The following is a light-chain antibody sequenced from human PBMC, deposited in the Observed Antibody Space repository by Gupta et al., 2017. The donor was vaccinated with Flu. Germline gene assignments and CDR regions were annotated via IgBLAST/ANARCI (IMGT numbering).Light chain of an antibody. Sequence: QSALTQPASVSGSPGPSITISCTGTSSDVGAYNRVSWYQQYPAKAPKLMIYEVSNRPAGVSNRFSGSKSANMASLTISGLQAEDDADYYCSSDTTSNTWVFGGGTKLTVL. V-gene: IGLV2-14*01. CDR2: EVS. CDR3: SSDTTSNTWV. J-gene: IGLJ3*02. CDR1: SSDVGAYNR.